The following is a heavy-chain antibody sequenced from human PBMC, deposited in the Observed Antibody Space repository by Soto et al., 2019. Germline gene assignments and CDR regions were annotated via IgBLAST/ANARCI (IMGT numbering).Heavy chain of an antibody. Sequence: SETLSLTCTVSGGSISSSTYYWGWMRQPPGKGLEWIASFFIGGNTYYNPSLKSRVTISVDTSKNQFSLKLSSVTAADTAVYFCERHRGLHIVAYYWGQGILVTVSS. CDR3: ERHRGLHIVAYY. CDR2: FFIGGNT. D-gene: IGHD3-10*01. J-gene: IGHJ4*02. V-gene: IGHV4-39*01. CDR1: GGSISSSTYY.